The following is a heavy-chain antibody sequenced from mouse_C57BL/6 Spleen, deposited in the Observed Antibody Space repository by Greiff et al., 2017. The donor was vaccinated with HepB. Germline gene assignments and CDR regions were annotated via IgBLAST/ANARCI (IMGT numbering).Heavy chain of an antibody. J-gene: IGHJ2*01. CDR2: INPSDSYT. D-gene: IGHD3-2*02. Sequence: QVQLQQPGAELVMPGASVKLSCKASGYTFTSYWMHWVKQRPGQGLEWIGEINPSDSYTNYNQKFKGKSTLTVDKSSSTAYMQLSSLTSEDSAVDYCARQLRLKGFDYWGQGTTLTVSS. CDR3: ARQLRLKGFDY. V-gene: IGHV1-69*01. CDR1: GYTFTSYW.